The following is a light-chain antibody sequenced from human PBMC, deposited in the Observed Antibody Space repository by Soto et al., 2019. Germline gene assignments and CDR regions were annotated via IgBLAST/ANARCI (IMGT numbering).Light chain of an antibody. V-gene: IGKV1-39*01. Sequence: IQLTQSPSSLSASVGDRVTITCRASQGIRNDLGWYQQKPGNAPKRLIYAAPSLQSGVPSRFSGSGSGTEFTLTISSLQPEDFATYFCQQSYTTPVYTFGQGTKVDIK. CDR3: QQSYTTPVYT. CDR1: QGIRND. J-gene: IGKJ2*01. CDR2: AAP.